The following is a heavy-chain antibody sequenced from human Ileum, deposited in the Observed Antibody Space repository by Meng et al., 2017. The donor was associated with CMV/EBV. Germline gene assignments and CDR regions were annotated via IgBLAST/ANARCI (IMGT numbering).Heavy chain of an antibody. CDR1: GGSINKYY. CDR3: ARGPGASTREGFDY. Sequence: VQLQESGPGLGNPSETLSLTCTVSGGSINKYYWSWIRQSAEKGLEWIGRFYSSDTYNYHPSLNSRVTMSLDTSKNQFSLNLRSVTAADTAIYYCARGPGASTREGFDYWGLGTLVTVSS. V-gene: IGHV4-4*07. D-gene: IGHD1-26*01. J-gene: IGHJ4*02. CDR2: FYSSDTY.